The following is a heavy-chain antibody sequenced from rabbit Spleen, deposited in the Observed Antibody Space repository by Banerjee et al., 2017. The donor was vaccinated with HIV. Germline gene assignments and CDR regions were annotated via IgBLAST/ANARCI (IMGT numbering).Heavy chain of an antibody. V-gene: IGHV1S45*01. CDR1: GFSFRSNWY. J-gene: IGHJ2*01. D-gene: IGHD3-1*01. CDR3: ARHWGTGSDL. CDR2: IYTGSGST. Sequence: QEQLGESGGGLVQPEGSLTLTCKASGFSFRSNWYMCWVRQAPGKGLEWIGCIYTGSGSTWYASWAKGRFTISKTSSTTVTLQMTSLTVADTATYFCARHWGTGSDLWGPGTLVTVS.